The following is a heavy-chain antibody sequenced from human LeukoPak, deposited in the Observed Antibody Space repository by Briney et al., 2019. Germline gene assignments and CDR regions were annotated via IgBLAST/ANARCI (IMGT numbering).Heavy chain of an antibody. J-gene: IGHJ5*02. Sequence: GSSVKVSCKTSGGTFNNSAISWVRQAPGQGLEWLGGIMPLFGTAGYAQKFQGRVTITKDESTRTVYLELTSLTSDDTAVYYCARDVHGDCGSGWFDPWGQGTLVSVSS. V-gene: IGHV1-69*05. CDR1: GGTFNNSA. CDR2: IMPLFGTA. D-gene: IGHD2-21*02. CDR3: ARDVHGDCGSGWFDP.